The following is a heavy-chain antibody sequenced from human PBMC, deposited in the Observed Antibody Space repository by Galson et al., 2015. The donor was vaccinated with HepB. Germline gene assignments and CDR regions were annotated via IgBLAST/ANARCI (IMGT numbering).Heavy chain of an antibody. Sequence: SLRLSCAASGFTFANYALHWVRQAPGKGLEWVAVISFDGSNEYSADSVKGRFTISRDNSKNTLYLQMNSLSTEDTAVYYCARDIGFDDAFDIWGQGTMVTVSS. CDR3: ARDIGFDDAFDI. V-gene: IGHV3-30*04. D-gene: IGHD2-15*01. J-gene: IGHJ3*02. CDR2: ISFDGSNE. CDR1: GFTFANYA.